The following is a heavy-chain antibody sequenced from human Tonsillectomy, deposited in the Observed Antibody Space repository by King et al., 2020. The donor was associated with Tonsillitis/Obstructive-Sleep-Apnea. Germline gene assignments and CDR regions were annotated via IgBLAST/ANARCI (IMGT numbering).Heavy chain of an antibody. Sequence: VQLVESGGGLVKPGGSLRLSCAASGFTFSNAWMSWVRQAPGKGLEWVGRIKSKTDGGTTDYAAPVKGRFTISRDDSKNTLYLQMTSLKTEDTAVYYCTPVPFGGATEYYYYMDVWGKGTTVTVSS. CDR2: IKSKTDGGTT. J-gene: IGHJ6*03. CDR1: GFTFSNAW. V-gene: IGHV3-15*01. CDR3: TPVPFGGATEYYYYMDV. D-gene: IGHD3-16*01.